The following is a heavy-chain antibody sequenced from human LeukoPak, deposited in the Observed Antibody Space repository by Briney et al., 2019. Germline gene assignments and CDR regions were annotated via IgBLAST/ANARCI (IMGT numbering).Heavy chain of an antibody. D-gene: IGHD6-13*01. V-gene: IGHV3-30*02. CDR2: INYSGKNR. CDR3: AKDRPTVYSSSWLHFLDS. J-gene: IGHJ4*02. Sequence: GGSLRLSCAASGFAFSSYGMHWVRQAPGKGLEWVAFINYSGKNRFHADSVKGRFTVSRDNSKNTLYLQMNSLRADDTAVYYCAKDRPTVYSSSWLHFLDSWGQGTLVTVSS. CDR1: GFAFSSYG.